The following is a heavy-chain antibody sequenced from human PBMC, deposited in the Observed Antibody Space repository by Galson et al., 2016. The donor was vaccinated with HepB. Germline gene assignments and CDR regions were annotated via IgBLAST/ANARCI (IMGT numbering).Heavy chain of an antibody. Sequence: SVKVSCKASGGIFSNHAISWVRQAPGQGLEWVGGIIPNFGSPKYAQKFRDRVTITADAATRSFYMELRSLRSEDTGVYFCARGIVVVLGATYWFDPWGQGTLVTVSS. CDR3: ARGIVVVLGATYWFDP. V-gene: IGHV1-69*13. CDR2: IIPNFGSP. D-gene: IGHD2-15*01. J-gene: IGHJ5*02. CDR1: GGIFSNHA.